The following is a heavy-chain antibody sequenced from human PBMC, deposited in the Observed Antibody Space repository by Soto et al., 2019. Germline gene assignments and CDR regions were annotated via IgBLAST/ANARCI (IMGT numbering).Heavy chain of an antibody. CDR3: ARRDRSKAWSFDL. V-gene: IGHV4-59*08. Sequence: QVQLQESGPGLVKPSETLSLTCTVSGGSISSYYWSWIRQPPGKGLEWIGYSYYSGSTNYNPSLQSRVTISVVTSENRFALKLSSVTAAGKAVYYCARRDRSKAWSFDLWGRGTLVTVSS. CDR1: GGSISSYY. CDR2: SYYSGST. D-gene: IGHD6-13*01. J-gene: IGHJ2*01.